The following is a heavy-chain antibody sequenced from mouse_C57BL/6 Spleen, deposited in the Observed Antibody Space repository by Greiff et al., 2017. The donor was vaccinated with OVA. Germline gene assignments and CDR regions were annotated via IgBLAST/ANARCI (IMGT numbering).Heavy chain of an antibody. CDR1: GFTFSSYA. D-gene: IGHD1-1*01. CDR3: AREVYYYGPWFAY. Sequence: EVQLQESGGGLVKPGGSLKLSCAASGFTFSSYAMSWVRQTPEKRLEWVATISDGGSYTYYPDNVTGRFTISRDNAKNNLYLQMSHLKAEDTAMYYCAREVYYYGPWFAYWGQGTLVTVSA. J-gene: IGHJ3*01. V-gene: IGHV5-4*01. CDR2: ISDGGSYT.